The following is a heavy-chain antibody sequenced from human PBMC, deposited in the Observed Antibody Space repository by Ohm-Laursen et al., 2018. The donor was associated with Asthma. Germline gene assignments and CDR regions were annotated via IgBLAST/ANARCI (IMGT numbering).Heavy chain of an antibody. CDR2: ISGSGGST. J-gene: IGHJ5*02. D-gene: IGHD4-17*01. CDR1: GFTFSSYA. Sequence: GSLRLSCTASGFTFSSYAMSWVRQAPGKGLEWVSAISGSGGSTYYADSVKGRFTISRDNSKNTLYLQMNSLRAEDTAVYYCAKDVMGTTVTTGWFDPWGQGTLVTVSS. V-gene: IGHV3-23*01. CDR3: AKDVMGTTVTTGWFDP.